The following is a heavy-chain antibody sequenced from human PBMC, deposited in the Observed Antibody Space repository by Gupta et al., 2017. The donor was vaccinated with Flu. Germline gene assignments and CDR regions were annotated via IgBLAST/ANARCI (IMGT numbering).Heavy chain of an antibody. CDR3: AKDPTKRLIPAGNWFDP. Sequence: EVQLLESGGGLVQPGGSLRLSCAASGFTFSSYAMSWVRQAPGKGLEWVSAISGSGGSTYYADSVKGRFTISRDNSKNTLYLQMNSLRAEDTAVYYCAKDPTKRLIPAGNWFDPWGQGTLVTVSS. J-gene: IGHJ5*02. V-gene: IGHV3-23*01. CDR2: ISGSGGST. D-gene: IGHD2-2*01. CDR1: GFTFSSYA.